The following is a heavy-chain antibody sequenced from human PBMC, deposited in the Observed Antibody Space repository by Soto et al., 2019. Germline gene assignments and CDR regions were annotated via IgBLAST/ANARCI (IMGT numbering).Heavy chain of an antibody. CDR2: IYYSGST. CDR1: GGSISSGDYY. J-gene: IGHJ4*02. V-gene: IGHV4-30-4*01. Sequence: PSETLSLTCTVSGGSISSGDYYWSWIRQPPGKGLEWIGYIYYSGSTYYNPSLKSRVTISVDTSKNQFSLKLSSVTAADTAVYYCATDYDSSGLFDYWGQGTLVTVSS. D-gene: IGHD3-22*01. CDR3: ATDYDSSGLFDY.